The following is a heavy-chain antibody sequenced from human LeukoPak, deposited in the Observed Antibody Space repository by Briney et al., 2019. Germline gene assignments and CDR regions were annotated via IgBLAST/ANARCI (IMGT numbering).Heavy chain of an antibody. CDR1: GGTLSSYA. CDR3: AREVYYDSSGPLGGCYYYYGMHV. J-gene: IGHJ6*02. D-gene: IGHD3-22*01. Sequence: ASVKASCKASGGTLSSYAVSWGRQAPGQGLEWMGGIIPIFGTANYAQKFQGRVTITADESTSTAYMELSSLRSEDTAVYYCAREVYYDSSGPLGGCYYYYGMHVWGQGTTVTVSS. CDR2: IIPIFGTA. V-gene: IGHV1-69*13.